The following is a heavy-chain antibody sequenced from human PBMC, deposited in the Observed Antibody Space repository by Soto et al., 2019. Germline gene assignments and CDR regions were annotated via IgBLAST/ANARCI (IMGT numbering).Heavy chain of an antibody. J-gene: IGHJ4*02. CDR1: GFKFSNYA. V-gene: IGHV3-23*01. Sequence: GGSLRLSCAASGFKFSNYAMSWVRQAPGKGLEWVSLISATGGGTYYADSVKGRFTISRDNSKNTLYLQMNSLRAEDTAVYYCAKPHVDFDYWGQGTLVTVSS. CDR2: ISATGGGT. CDR3: AKPHVDFDY.